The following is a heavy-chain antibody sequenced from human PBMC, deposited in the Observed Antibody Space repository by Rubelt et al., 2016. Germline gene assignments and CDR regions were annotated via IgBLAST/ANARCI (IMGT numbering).Heavy chain of an antibody. CDR3: ARCGYSTFDY. J-gene: IGHJ4*02. D-gene: IGHD5-12*01. V-gene: IGHV4-59*08. CDR2: IYSSVST. Sequence: QVQLQESGPGLVKPSETLSLTCTVSGGSISSYYWSWIRQPPGKGLEWIGYIYSSVSTNYNPSLKSRVTISVDTSKNQFSLKLSSVTAADTAVYYCARCGYSTFDYWGQGTLVTVSS. CDR1: GGSISSYY.